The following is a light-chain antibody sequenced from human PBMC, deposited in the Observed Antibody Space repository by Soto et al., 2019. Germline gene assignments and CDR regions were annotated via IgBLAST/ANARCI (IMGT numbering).Light chain of an antibody. CDR2: EVT. CDR1: SSDVENYKL. J-gene: IGLJ1*01. V-gene: IGLV2-23*02. CDR3: CSSVGSYV. Sequence: QSVLNQPASVSGSPGQSVTISCTATSSDVENYKLVSWYQQHPGKAPKLIIYEVTKRPSGVSNRFSGSKSANTASLTISGLQPEDEADYSCCSSVGSYVFGTGTRVTDL.